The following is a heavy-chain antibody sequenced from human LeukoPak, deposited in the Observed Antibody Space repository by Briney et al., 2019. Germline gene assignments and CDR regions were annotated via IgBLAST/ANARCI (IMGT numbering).Heavy chain of an antibody. J-gene: IGHJ5*02. Sequence: PSETLSLTCTVSGGSISSGGYYWSWIRQPPGKGLEWIGYIYYNGSTNYNPSLKSRVTISVDTSKNQFSLKLSSVTAADTAVYYCARRREYCSSTSCHVIWFDPWGQGTLVTVSS. V-gene: IGHV4-61*08. CDR1: GGSISSGGYY. CDR3: ARRREYCSSTSCHVIWFDP. D-gene: IGHD2-2*01. CDR2: IYYNGST.